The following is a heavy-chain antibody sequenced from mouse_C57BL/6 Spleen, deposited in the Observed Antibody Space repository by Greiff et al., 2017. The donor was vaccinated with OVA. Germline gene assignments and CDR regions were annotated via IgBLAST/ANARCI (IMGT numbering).Heavy chain of an antibody. D-gene: IGHD3-1*01. V-gene: IGHV5-4*01. CDR3: ARERALRNWYFDV. CDR2: ISDGGSYT. CDR1: GFTFSSYA. Sequence: EVMLVESGGGLVKPGGSLKLSCAASGFTFSSYAMSWVRQTPEKRLEWVATISDGGSYTYYPDNVKGRFTISRDNAKNNLYLQMSHLKSEDTAMYYCARERALRNWYFDVWGTGTTVTVSS. J-gene: IGHJ1*03.